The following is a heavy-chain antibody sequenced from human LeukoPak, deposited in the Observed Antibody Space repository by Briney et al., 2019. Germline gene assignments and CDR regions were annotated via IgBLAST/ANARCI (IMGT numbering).Heavy chain of an antibody. Sequence: GGSLRLSCAASGFTFRTNAMSWVRQAPGKGLEWVSAISATNTYYADAVKGRFTISRDDSKNTVYLHMNSLTAEDRAVYYCVKEHVDRGFTRSFEIWGQGAVVTVSS. D-gene: IGHD3-10*01. CDR2: ISATNT. V-gene: IGHV3-23*01. CDR1: GFTFRTNA. CDR3: VKEHVDRGFTRSFEI. J-gene: IGHJ3*02.